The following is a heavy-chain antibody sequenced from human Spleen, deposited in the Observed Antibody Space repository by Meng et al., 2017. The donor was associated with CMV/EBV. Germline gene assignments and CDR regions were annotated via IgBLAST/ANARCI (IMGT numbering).Heavy chain of an antibody. V-gene: IGHV3-21*01. Sequence: GESLKISCAASGFTFSSYAMHWVRQAPGKGLEWVSSISSSSSYIYYADSVKGRFTISRDNAKNSLYLQMNSLRAEDTAVYYCASREHWGQGTLVTVSS. J-gene: IGHJ1*01. CDR3: ASREH. CDR1: GFTFSSYA. CDR2: ISSSSSYI.